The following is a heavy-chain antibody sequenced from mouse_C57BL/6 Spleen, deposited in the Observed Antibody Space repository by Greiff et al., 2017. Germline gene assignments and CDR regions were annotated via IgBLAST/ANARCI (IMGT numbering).Heavy chain of an antibody. V-gene: IGHV2-6*01. Sequence: QVQLKESGPGLVAPSQSLSITCTVSGFSLTSYGVDWVRQSPGKGLAWLGVIWGVGSTNYNSARKSRLSISKDNSKSQVFLKMNSLQTDDTAMYYCASDRGGYAMDYWGQGTSVTVSS. J-gene: IGHJ4*01. CDR1: GFSLTSYG. CDR3: ASDRGGYAMDY. CDR2: IWGVGST.